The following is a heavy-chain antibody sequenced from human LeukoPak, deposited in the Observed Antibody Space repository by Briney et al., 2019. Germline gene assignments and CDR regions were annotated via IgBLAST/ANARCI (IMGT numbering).Heavy chain of an antibody. CDR3: ARQYSYGPNWFDP. J-gene: IGHJ5*02. D-gene: IGHD5-18*01. Sequence: SETLPLTCTVSGGSISSYYWSWIRQPPGKGLEWIGYIYYSGSTNYNPSLKSRVTISVDTSKNQFSLKLSSVTAADTAVYYCARQYSYGPNWFDPWGQGTLVTVSS. CDR2: IYYSGST. V-gene: IGHV4-59*01. CDR1: GGSISSYY.